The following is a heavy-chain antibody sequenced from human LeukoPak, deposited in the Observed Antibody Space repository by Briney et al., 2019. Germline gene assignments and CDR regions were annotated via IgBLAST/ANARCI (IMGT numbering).Heavy chain of an antibody. CDR1: GYTFTNYW. CDR3: ARHAGYCTGGKCYSFYYFDY. Sequence: PGESLKISCKASGYTFTNYWIGWVRHTPGKGLEWMGIIHPGDSDTRYRTSFQGQVTMSVDESTSTAYLHWTSLEASDTAIYYCARHAGYCTGGKCYSFYYFDYWGQGTLVTVSS. D-gene: IGHD2-15*01. CDR2: IHPGDSDT. V-gene: IGHV5-51*01. J-gene: IGHJ4*02.